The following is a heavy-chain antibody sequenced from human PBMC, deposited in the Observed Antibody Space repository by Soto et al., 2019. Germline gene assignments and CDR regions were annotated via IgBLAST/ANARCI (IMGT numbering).Heavy chain of an antibody. V-gene: IGHV1-2*02. CDR3: ARHISNFRYYYYAMDV. J-gene: IGHJ6*02. CDR1: GYIFTGYH. Sequence: ASVKVSCKASGYIFTGYHMHWVRQAPGQGLEWMGWINPNSGGTKYVQKFQGRVTMTRDTSISAAYMELSSLRSDDTAVYYCARHISNFRYYYYAMDVWGQGTTVTVSS. CDR2: INPNSGGT. D-gene: IGHD6-13*01.